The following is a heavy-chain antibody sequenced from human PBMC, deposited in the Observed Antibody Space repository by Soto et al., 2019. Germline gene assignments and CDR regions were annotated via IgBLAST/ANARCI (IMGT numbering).Heavy chain of an antibody. CDR2: INTRSGDT. CDR1: GYTFSAYF. Sequence: ASVKVSCKASGYTFSAYFINWVRQAPGQGLEWLGWINTRSGDTKYAQKFQGRVTLTRDTSVRTAYLELSSLRSDDTAVYYCARGSYDTRLGVDYWRQGTLVTVS. D-gene: IGHD3-22*01. J-gene: IGHJ4*02. V-gene: IGHV1-2*02. CDR3: ARGSYDTRLGVDY.